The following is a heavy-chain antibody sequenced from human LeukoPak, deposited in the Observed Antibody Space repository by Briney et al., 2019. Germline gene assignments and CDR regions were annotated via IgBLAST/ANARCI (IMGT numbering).Heavy chain of an antibody. D-gene: IGHD1-20*01. V-gene: IGHV3-48*01. CDR3: ARHNWNDRDFYFDF. J-gene: IGHJ4*02. CDR2: ISSNGRTI. Sequence: GGSLRLSREASGFTFSSYSMNWVRQAPGKGLEWVSYISSNGRTIYYADSVKGRFTISRDNAKNSLYLEMKSLGAEDTALYYCARHNWNDRDFYFDFWGQGTLVTVSS. CDR1: GFTFSSYS.